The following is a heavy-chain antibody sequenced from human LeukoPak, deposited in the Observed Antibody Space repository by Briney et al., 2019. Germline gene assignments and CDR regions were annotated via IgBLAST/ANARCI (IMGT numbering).Heavy chain of an antibody. J-gene: IGHJ4*02. V-gene: IGHV3-30*02. CDR1: GFTFSSYG. D-gene: IGHD4-17*01. CDR3: AKDRGNDYGVFDY. Sequence: GGSLRLSCAASGFTFSSYGIHWVRQAPGKGLEWVAFIRYDGSNKYYADSVKGRFTISRDNSKNTLYLQMNRLRAEDTAVYYCAKDRGNDYGVFDYWGQGILVTVSS. CDR2: IRYDGSNK.